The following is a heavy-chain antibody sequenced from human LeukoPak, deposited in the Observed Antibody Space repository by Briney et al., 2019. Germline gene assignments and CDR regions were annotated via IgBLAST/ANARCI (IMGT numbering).Heavy chain of an antibody. J-gene: IGHJ4*02. CDR3: AGSLGYCTSNVCYLKY. D-gene: IGHD2-8*01. CDR2: ISAQHGQT. V-gene: IGHV1-18*01. Sequence: PSVKVSYKTSGYSDHFYGITWVPQVAGQGLEGMGWISAQHGQTEYAPNSQDRVTMTTDTYTNTAYMELRSLRSDDTAVYYCAGSLGYCTSNVCYLKYWGQGTLVTVSS. CDR1: GYSDHFYG.